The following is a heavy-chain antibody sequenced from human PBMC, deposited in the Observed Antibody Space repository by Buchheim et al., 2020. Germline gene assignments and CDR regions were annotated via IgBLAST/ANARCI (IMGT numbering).Heavy chain of an antibody. J-gene: IGHJ5*02. CDR1: GFTFSYYN. V-gene: IGHV3-48*01. CDR2: ISSSSDII. CDR3: ARESPAVGATLSDL. Sequence: EVQLVESGGGLVQPGGSLSLSCAASGFTFSYYNMNWVRQAPGKGLEWLSFISSSSDIIYYADSVKGRFTISRDNAKNSLYLQMNSLRAEDTAVYYCARESPAVGATLSDLWGQGTL. D-gene: IGHD1-26*01.